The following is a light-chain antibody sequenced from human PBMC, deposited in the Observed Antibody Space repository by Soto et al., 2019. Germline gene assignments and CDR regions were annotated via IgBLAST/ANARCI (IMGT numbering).Light chain of an antibody. V-gene: IGKV1-12*01. J-gene: IGKJ1*01. CDR1: QTISRW. CDR2: AAA. Sequence: DIQLTQSPSSLSASVGARVTITCRASQTISRWLAWYQQKPGEAPKILIYAAARLQTGVPSRFSGRGSGTDFTLTISSLPPEAFATYYCQQAYGAPPTFGQGTNVEI. CDR3: QQAYGAPPT.